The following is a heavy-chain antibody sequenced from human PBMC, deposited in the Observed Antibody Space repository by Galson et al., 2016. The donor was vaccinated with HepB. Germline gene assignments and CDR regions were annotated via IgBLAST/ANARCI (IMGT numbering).Heavy chain of an antibody. CDR1: GFTFKNYA. Sequence: SLRLSRAASGFTFKNYAMNWVRQAPGKGLEWVSGIIGSGAGTYYADSVKGRFTISRDNSKSTLYLQMNSLRAEDTAIYYCAKDLDIVASNDASDIWGQGTMVTVSS. D-gene: IGHD5-12*01. J-gene: IGHJ3*02. CDR2: IIGSGAGT. V-gene: IGHV3-23*01. CDR3: AKDLDIVASNDASDI.